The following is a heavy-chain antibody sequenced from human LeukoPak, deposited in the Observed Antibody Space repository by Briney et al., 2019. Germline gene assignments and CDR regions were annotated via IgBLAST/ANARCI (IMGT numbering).Heavy chain of an antibody. CDR2: ISSSSSYT. J-gene: IGHJ4*02. V-gene: IGHV3-11*06. CDR3: ARGSSSYGSGSYHLDY. CDR1: GFTFSDYY. Sequence: GGSLRLSCAASGFTFSDYYMSWIRQAPGKGLEWVSYISSSSSYTNYADSVKGRFTISRDNAKNSLYLQMNSLRAEDTAVYYCARGSSSYGSGSYHLDYWGQGTLVTVSS. D-gene: IGHD3-10*01.